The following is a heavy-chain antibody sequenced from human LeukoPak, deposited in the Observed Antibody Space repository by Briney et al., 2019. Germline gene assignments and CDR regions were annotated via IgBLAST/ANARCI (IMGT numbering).Heavy chain of an antibody. CDR3: AREVPAAIDYYYYMDV. CDR2: IKQDGSEK. Sequence: GGSLRLSCAASGFTFSSYWMSWVRQAPGKGLEWVANIKQDGSEKYYVDSVKGRFTISRDNAKNSLYLQMNSLRAEDTAVYYCAREVPAAIDYYYYMDVWGKGTTVTVSS. CDR1: GFTFSSYW. V-gene: IGHV3-7*01. D-gene: IGHD2-2*02. J-gene: IGHJ6*03.